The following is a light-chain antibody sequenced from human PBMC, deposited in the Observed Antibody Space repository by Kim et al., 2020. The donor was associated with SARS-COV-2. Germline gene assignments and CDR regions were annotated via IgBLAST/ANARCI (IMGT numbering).Light chain of an antibody. CDR1: SLRSYY. J-gene: IGLJ2*01. V-gene: IGLV3-19*01. Sequence: SYELTRDPAVSVALGQTVRITCQGDSLRSYYASWYQQKPGQAPVLVIYGKNNRPSGIPDRFSGSSSGNTASLTITGAQAEDEADYYCNSRDSSGNQVVFGGGTQLTVL. CDR3: NSRDSSGNQVV. CDR2: GKN.